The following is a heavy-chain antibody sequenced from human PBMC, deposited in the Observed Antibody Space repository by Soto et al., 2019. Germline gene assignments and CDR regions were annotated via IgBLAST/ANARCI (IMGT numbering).Heavy chain of an antibody. CDR3: ARHEYSYDSSGYYEWFDP. CDR2: IYYSGST. V-gene: IGHV4-59*08. D-gene: IGHD3-22*01. Sequence: QVQLQESGPGLVKPSETLSLTCTVSGGSISSYYWSWIRQPPGKGLEWIGYIYYSGSTNYNPSLRIRVPISVDPSKNQFPLKLGSVTAADTAVYYCARHEYSYDSSGYYEWFDPWGQGTLVTVS. J-gene: IGHJ5*02. CDR1: GGSISSYY.